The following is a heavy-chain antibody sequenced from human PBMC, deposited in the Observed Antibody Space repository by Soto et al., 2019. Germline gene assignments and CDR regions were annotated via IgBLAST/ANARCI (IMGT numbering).Heavy chain of an antibody. CDR3: ARDLSPSRQAQYYFDY. CDR1: GYTFTSYY. CDR2: INPSGGST. J-gene: IGHJ4*02. V-gene: IGHV1-46*01. Sequence: ASVKVSCKASGYTFTSYYMHWVRQAPGQGLEWMGIINPSGGSTSYAQKFQGRVTMTRDTSTSTVYMELSSLRSEDTAVYYCARDLSPSRQAQYYFDYWGQGTLVTVSS. D-gene: IGHD3-16*02.